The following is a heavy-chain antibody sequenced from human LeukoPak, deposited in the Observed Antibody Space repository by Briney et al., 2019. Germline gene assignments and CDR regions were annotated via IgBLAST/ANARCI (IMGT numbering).Heavy chain of an antibody. D-gene: IGHD3-22*01. V-gene: IGHV1-18*01. CDR3: AKDIHPGLDSGASCCFDY. J-gene: IGHJ4*02. CDR1: GYTFSRHG. CDR2: VSGYNGDT. Sequence: ASVKVSCETSGYTFSRHGITWVRQAPGQGPEWMGWVSGYNGDTNYAKSVRGRVTMTTDTSTNTAYMELRSLRSDDTAVYYCAKDIHPGLDSGASCCFDYWGQGTPVTVSS.